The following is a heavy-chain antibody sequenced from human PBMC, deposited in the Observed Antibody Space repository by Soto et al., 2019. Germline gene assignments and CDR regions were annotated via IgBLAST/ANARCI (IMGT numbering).Heavy chain of an antibody. V-gene: IGHV6-1*01. J-gene: IGHJ6*02. CDR3: ARNYDFWSGYPYGMDV. CDR1: GDSVPSNSAA. CDR2: TYYRSKWYN. Sequence: SQTLSLTCAISGDSVPSNSAAWNWIRQSPSRGLEWLGRTYYRSKWYNDYAVSVKSRITINPDTSKNQFSLQLNSVTPEDTAVYYCARNYDFWSGYPYGMDVWGQRTTVTVSS. D-gene: IGHD3-3*01.